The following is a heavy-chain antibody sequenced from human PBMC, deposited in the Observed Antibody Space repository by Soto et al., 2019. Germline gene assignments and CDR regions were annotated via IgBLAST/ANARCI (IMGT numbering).Heavy chain of an antibody. CDR1: GFTFSSYA. CDR3: ARDWQNWFDP. J-gene: IGHJ5*02. V-gene: IGHV3-30-3*01. CDR2: ISYDGSNK. Sequence: QVQLVESGGGVVQPGRSLRLSCAASGFTFSSYAVHWVRQAPGKGLEWVAVISYDGSNKYYADSVKGRFTISRDNSKNTLYLQMNSLRAEDTAVYYCARDWQNWFDPWGQGTLVTVSS.